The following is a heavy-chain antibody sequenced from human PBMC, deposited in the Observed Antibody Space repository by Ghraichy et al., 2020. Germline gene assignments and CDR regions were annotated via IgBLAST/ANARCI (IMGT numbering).Heavy chain of an antibody. V-gene: IGHV3-7*03. D-gene: IGHD5-18*01. CDR1: GFTFSSYW. J-gene: IGHJ5*02. CDR3: ARAITYSYGPRWFDP. CDR2: IKQDGSEK. Sequence: GESLNISCAASGFTFSSYWMSWVRQAPGKGLEWVANIKQDGSEKYYVDSVKGRFTISRDNAKNSLYLQMNSLRAEDTAVYYCARAITYSYGPRWFDPWGQGTLVTVSS.